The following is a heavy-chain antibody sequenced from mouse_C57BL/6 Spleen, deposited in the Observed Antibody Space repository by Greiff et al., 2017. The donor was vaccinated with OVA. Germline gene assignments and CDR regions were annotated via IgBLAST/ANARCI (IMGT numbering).Heavy chain of an antibody. CDR2: IRYSGST. Sequence: EVHLVESGPGMVKPSQSLSLTCTVTGYSITSGYDWHWIRHFPGNKLEWMGYIRYSGSTNYNPSLQSRISITHDTSKNPFFLKLNSVTTEDTATYYCARGNWDRAMDYWGQGTSVTVSS. J-gene: IGHJ4*01. D-gene: IGHD4-1*01. V-gene: IGHV3-1*01. CDR3: ARGNWDRAMDY. CDR1: GYSITSGYD.